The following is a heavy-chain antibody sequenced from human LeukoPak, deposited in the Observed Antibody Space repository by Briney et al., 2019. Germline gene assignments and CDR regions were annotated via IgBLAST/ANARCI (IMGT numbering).Heavy chain of an antibody. V-gene: IGHV5-51*01. CDR3: ARQPAYYYGSGSYCNKFGGWYFDL. J-gene: IGHJ2*01. CDR2: IYPGDSDT. D-gene: IGHD3-10*01. CDR1: GYSFTSYW. Sequence: PGGSLRLSCKGSGYSFTSYWIGWVRQMPGKGLEWMGIIYPGDSDTRYSPSFQGQVTISADKSISTAYLQWSSLKASDTAMYYCARQPAYYYGSGSYCNKFGGWYFDLWGRGTLVTVSS.